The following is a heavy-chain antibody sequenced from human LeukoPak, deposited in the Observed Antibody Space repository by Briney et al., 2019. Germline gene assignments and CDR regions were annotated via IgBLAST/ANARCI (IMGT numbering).Heavy chain of an antibody. CDR1: GGTFTSFT. CDR3: ARGHLPPYYGMDV. J-gene: IGHJ6*02. CDR2: IIPILGIA. V-gene: IGHV1-69*02. Sequence: SVNVSCKASGGTFTSFTISWVRQAPGEGLGWRGRIIPILGIANYAQKFQGRVTITADKSTSTAYMELSSLGSEDTAVVYCARGHLPPYYGMDVWGQGTTVTVSS.